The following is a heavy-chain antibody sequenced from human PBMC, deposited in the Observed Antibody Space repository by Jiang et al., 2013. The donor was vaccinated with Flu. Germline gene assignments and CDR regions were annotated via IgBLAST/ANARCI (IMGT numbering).Heavy chain of an antibody. D-gene: IGHD6-19*01. CDR1: GGSISYYY. V-gene: IGHV4-59*01. Sequence: GSGLVKPSETLSLTCTVSGGSISYYYWSWIRQAPGKGLEWIGNIYYSGSTNYNPSLKSRVTISLDTSKNQFSLNLSSVTAADTAVYYCATLSVVNEQWLANWYVDLWGRGTPVTVSS. CDR2: IYYSGST. J-gene: IGHJ2*01. CDR3: ATLSVVNEQWLANWYVDL.